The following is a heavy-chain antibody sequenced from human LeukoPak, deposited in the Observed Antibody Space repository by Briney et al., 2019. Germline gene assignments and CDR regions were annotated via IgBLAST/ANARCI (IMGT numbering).Heavy chain of an antibody. CDR3: ARDGWYYYGSGSYYLTYYYYGMDV. D-gene: IGHD3-10*01. Sequence: GGSLRLSCAASGFTFSSYSMNWVRQAPGKGLEWVSSISSSSSYIYYADSVKGRFTISRDNAKNSLYLQMNSLRAEDTAVYYCARDGWYYYGSGSYYLTYYYYGMDVWGQGTTVTVSS. CDR2: ISSSSSYI. J-gene: IGHJ6*02. CDR1: GFTFSSYS. V-gene: IGHV3-21*01.